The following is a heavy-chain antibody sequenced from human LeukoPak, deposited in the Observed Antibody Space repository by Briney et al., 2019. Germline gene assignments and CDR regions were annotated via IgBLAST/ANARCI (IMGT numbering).Heavy chain of an antibody. V-gene: IGHV3-21*04. CDR1: GFTFSSYS. CDR3: ARSTRGYSGYDFDY. Sequence: GGSLRLSCAASGFTFSSYSMNWVRQAPGKGLEWVSSISSSSSYIYYADSVKGRFTISRDNAKNSLYLQMNSLRSEDTAVYYCARSTRGYSGYDFDYWGQGTLVTVSS. CDR2: ISSSSSYI. D-gene: IGHD5-12*01. J-gene: IGHJ4*02.